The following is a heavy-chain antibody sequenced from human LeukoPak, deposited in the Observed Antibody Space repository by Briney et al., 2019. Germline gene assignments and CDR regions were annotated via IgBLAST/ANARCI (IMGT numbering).Heavy chain of an antibody. CDR2: IYYSGST. CDR3: ASDDYNNYVGGPFDY. D-gene: IGHD4-11*01. J-gene: IGHJ4*02. Sequence: SETLSLTCTVSGGSISSSSYYWGWIRQPPGKGLEWIGSIYYSGSTYYNPSLKSRVTISVDTSKNQFSLKLSSVTAADTAVYYCASDDYNNYVGGPFDYWGQGTLVTVSS. V-gene: IGHV4-39*01. CDR1: GGSISSSSYY.